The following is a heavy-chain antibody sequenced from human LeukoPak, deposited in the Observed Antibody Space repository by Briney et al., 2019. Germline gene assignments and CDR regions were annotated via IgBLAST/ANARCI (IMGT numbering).Heavy chain of an antibody. CDR1: GYTFIIYG. D-gene: IGHD3-10*01. CDR2: ICANNGNT. V-gene: IGHV1-18*01. J-gene: IGHJ4*02. Sequence: GASVTVPFTASGYTFIIYGISWVRQPPGQGHEWMGWICANNGNTNYAHKLQGRVTMTTDTSTKTAYMELRSLRSDDTAVYYCARGYGSAPDYWGQGTLVTVSS. CDR3: ARGYGSAPDY.